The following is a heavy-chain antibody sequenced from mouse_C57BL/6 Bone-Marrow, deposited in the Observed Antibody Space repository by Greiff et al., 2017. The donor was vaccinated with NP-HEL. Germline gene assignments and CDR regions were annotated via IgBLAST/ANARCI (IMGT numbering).Heavy chain of an antibody. V-gene: IGHV14-4*01. Sequence: VQLQQSGAELVRPGASVKLSCTASGFNFKDDYMHWVKQRPEQGLEWIGWIDPENGDTEYASKFQGKATITADTSSNTAYLQLSSLTSEDTAVYYCTVIYYDYDSWFAYWGQGTLVTVSA. CDR2: IDPENGDT. CDR3: TVIYYDYDSWFAY. D-gene: IGHD2-4*01. CDR1: GFNFKDDY. J-gene: IGHJ3*01.